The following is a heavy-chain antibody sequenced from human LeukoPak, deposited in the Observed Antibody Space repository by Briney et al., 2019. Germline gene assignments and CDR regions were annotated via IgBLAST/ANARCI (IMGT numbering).Heavy chain of an antibody. Sequence: GGSLRLSCAASGFTFRSYVMSWVRQAPGKGLEWVSYISSSSSTIYYADSVKGRFTISRDNAKNSLYLQMNSLRAEDTAVYYCARDPRNLFYYYGMDVWGQGTTVTVPS. CDR2: ISSSSSTI. J-gene: IGHJ6*02. CDR1: GFTFRSYV. D-gene: IGHD1-14*01. V-gene: IGHV3-48*01. CDR3: ARDPRNLFYYYGMDV.